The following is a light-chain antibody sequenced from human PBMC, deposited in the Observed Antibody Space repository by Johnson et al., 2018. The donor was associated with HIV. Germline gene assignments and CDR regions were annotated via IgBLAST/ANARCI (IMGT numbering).Light chain of an antibody. J-gene: IGLJ1*01. CDR2: DNN. V-gene: IGLV1-51*01. CDR1: SSNIGNNY. CDR3: GTWDSSLTTSYV. Sequence: QSVLTQPPSVSAAPGQKVTISCSGSSSNIGNNYVSWYQQLPGTAPKLLIYDNNKRPSGIPDRFSGSKSGTSATLGITGLQTGDEADYYCGTWDSSLTTSYVFGTGTQV.